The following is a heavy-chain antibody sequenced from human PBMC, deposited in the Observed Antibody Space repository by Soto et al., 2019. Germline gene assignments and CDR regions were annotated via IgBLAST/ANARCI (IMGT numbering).Heavy chain of an antibody. J-gene: IGHJ5*02. CDR1: VDSVSSNSAA. D-gene: IGHD6-13*01. CDR2: TYYRSKWYN. V-gene: IGHV6-1*01. CDR3: ARGRIAAAGTGNWFEP. Sequence: SQTLSLTCAISVDSVSSNSAAWNWIMQSPSRGLEWLGRTYYRSKWYNDYAVSVKSRITINPDTSKNQFSLQLNSVTPEDTAVYYCARGRIAAAGTGNWFEPWGQGTLVTVSS.